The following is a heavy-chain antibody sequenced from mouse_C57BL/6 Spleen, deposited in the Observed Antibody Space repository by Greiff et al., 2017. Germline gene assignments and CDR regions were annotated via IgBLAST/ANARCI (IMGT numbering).Heavy chain of an antibody. CDR2: IHPSDSDT. CDR1: GYTFTSYW. V-gene: IGHV1-74*01. J-gene: IGHJ3*01. CDR3: AIPIYYGNYDAWFAY. D-gene: IGHD2-1*01. Sequence: VQLQQPGAELVKPGASVKVSCKASGYTFTSYWMHWVKQRPGQGLEWIGRIHPSDSDTNYNQKFKGKATLTVDKSSSTAYMQLSSLTSEDSAVYYCAIPIYYGNYDAWFAYWGQGTLVTVSA.